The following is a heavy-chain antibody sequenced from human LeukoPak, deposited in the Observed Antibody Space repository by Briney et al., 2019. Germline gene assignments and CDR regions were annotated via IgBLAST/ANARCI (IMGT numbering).Heavy chain of an antibody. Sequence: GGSLRLSCAASGFTFSRYNMNWVRQAPGKGLEWVSSISTSSSYIYYADSVKGRFTISRDNAKNSLYLQMDSLRAEDTAVFYCVKDPYADYGDYIWGQGTLVTVSS. J-gene: IGHJ4*02. CDR1: GFTFSRYN. V-gene: IGHV3-21*04. D-gene: IGHD4-17*01. CDR3: VKDPYADYGDYI. CDR2: ISTSSSYI.